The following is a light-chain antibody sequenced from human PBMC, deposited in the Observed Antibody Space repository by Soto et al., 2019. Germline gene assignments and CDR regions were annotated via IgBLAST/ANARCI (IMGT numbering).Light chain of an antibody. V-gene: IGKV3D-20*02. CDR2: DAS. J-gene: IGKJ1*01. Sequence: ALTQSPGTLSSSPGERATLSCRASQSVSSSYLAWYQQKPGQAPRLLIYDASNRATGIPARFSGSGSGTDFTLTISSLEPEDFAVYYCQQRADWWTFGQGTKVDIK. CDR1: QSVSSSY. CDR3: QQRADWWT.